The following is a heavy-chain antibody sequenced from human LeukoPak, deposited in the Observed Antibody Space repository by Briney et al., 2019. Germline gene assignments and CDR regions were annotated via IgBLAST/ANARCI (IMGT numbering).Heavy chain of an antibody. Sequence: PGGSLRLSCAPSGFTFSGYWMHCVPEAPGKGLVWVSRFSSDWSSTSYADSVKGRFTISRDNAKNTLYLQMNSLRSEDAAVYYWARDRTYAFWSGYFPDYWGQGTLVTVSS. J-gene: IGHJ4*02. V-gene: IGHV3-74*01. CDR2: FSSDWSST. CDR3: ARDRTYAFWSGYFPDY. CDR1: GFTFSGYW. D-gene: IGHD3-3*01.